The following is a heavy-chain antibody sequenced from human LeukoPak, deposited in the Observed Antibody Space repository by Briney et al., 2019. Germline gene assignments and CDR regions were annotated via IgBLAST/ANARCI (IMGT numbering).Heavy chain of an antibody. V-gene: IGHV5-51*01. CDR2: IYPGDSDT. CDR3: ARRKDSSGWYFDY. Sequence: AGESLKISCKGSGYSFTSYWIGWVRQMPGKGLEWMGIIYPGDSDTRYSPSFQGQATISADKSISTAYLQWSSLKASDTAMYYCARRKDSSGWYFDYWGQGTLVTVSS. D-gene: IGHD6-19*01. CDR1: GYSFTSYW. J-gene: IGHJ4*02.